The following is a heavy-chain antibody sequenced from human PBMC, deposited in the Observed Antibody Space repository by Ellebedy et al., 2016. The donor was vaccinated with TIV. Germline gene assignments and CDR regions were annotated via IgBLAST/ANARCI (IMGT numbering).Heavy chain of an antibody. J-gene: IGHJ4*02. Sequence: HTGGSLRLSCATSGFTFTSHYMHWVRQVPGKGLVWVSRFKIDASSASYTDSVKGRFTISADNAKSILYLQMKGLRAEDTAVYYCARGYNSGFYFWGQGTLVTVSS. CDR1: GFTFTSHY. CDR3: ARGYNSGFYF. CDR2: FKIDASSA. D-gene: IGHD5-18*01. V-gene: IGHV3-74*01.